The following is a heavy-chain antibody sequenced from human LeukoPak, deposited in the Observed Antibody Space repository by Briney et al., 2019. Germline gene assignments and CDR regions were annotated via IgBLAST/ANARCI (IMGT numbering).Heavy chain of an antibody. CDR3: AKDVGSNCGRNFDY. V-gene: IGHV3-23*01. Sequence: GGSLRLSCAGSGFTFITSAMNWVRQAPGKGLEWVSGISGSGGSTHYADSVKGRFTISRDNSKNTVDLQMNSLRAEDTAVYYCAKDVGSNCGRNFDYWGQGTLVTVSS. J-gene: IGHJ4*02. D-gene: IGHD1-1*01. CDR2: ISGSGGST. CDR1: GFTFITSA.